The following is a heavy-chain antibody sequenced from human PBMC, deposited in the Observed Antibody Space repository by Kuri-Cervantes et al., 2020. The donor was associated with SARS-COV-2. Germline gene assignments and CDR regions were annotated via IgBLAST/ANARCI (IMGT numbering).Heavy chain of an antibody. CDR1: GFTFSSHS. V-gene: IGHV3-21*01. CDR2: TSSGSTYI. J-gene: IGHJ6*03. Sequence: GESLKISCAASGFTFSSHSMNWVRQAPGKGLEWVSCTSSGSTYIYYVDSVKGRFTISRDNAKNSLYLQMNSLRAEDTAVYYCARAGGSGGTPNYYCYMDVWGKGTTVTVSS. D-gene: IGHD2-15*01. CDR3: ARAGGSGGTPNYYCYMDV.